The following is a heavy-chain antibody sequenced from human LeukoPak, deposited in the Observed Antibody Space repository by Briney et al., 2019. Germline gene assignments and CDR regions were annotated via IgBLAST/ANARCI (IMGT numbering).Heavy chain of an antibody. V-gene: IGHV3-20*04. Sequence: GGSLRLSCAASGFTFDDYGMSWVRQAPGKGLEWVSGINWNGGSTGYADSVKGRFTISRDNAKNSLYLQMNSLRAEDTALYYCARDGPSGDSGGTTDYWGQGTLVTVSS. CDR2: INWNGGST. CDR3: ARDGPSGDSGGTTDY. D-gene: IGHD2-15*01. J-gene: IGHJ4*02. CDR1: GFTFDDYG.